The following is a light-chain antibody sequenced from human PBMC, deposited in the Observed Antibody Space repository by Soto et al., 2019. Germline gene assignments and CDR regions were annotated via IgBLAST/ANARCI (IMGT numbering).Light chain of an antibody. CDR3: QSYDSSLSVV. CDR2: TNF. V-gene: IGLV1-40*01. J-gene: IGLJ2*01. Sequence: QSVLTQPPSVSGAPGQRVTISCTGSSSNIGAGYDVHWYQQLPGTAPKLLIYTNFNRPSGVPDRFSGSKSGTSASLAITGLQAEDEADYYCQSYDSSLSVVFGGGTKVTVL. CDR1: SSNIGAGYD.